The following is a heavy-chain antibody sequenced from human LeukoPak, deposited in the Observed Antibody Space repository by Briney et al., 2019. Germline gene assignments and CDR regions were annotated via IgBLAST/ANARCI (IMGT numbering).Heavy chain of an antibody. CDR2: IVVGSGNT. CDR3: AADVIYESD. Sequence: SVKVSCKASGCTFSNSAMQWVRQARGQRLEWIGWIVVGSGNTNYAQKFQERVTITRDMSTSTAYMELSSLRSEDTAIYYCAADVIYESDWGQGTLVTVSS. V-gene: IGHV1-58*02. J-gene: IGHJ4*02. D-gene: IGHD2/OR15-2a*01. CDR1: GCTFSNSA.